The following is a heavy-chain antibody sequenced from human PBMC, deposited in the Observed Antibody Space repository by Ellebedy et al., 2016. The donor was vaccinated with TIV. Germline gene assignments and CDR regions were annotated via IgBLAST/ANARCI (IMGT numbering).Heavy chain of an antibody. CDR2: IKQDGSEK. Sequence: GGSLRLSCAASGFMFSDYWMSWVRQAPGKGLEWVANIKQDGSEKYYLDSVKGRFSISRDNAKKSVYLQMSSLRAEDTAVYYCAREEGGGFALGYWGQGALVTVSS. D-gene: IGHD2-15*01. CDR3: AREEGGGFALGY. CDR1: GFMFSDYW. J-gene: IGHJ4*02. V-gene: IGHV3-7*03.